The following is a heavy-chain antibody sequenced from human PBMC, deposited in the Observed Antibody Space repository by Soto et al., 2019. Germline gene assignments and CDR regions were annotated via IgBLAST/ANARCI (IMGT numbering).Heavy chain of an antibody. CDR1: GFTFSSYA. J-gene: IGHJ4*02. CDR3: ASAVYTDEFDN. CDR2: IRASVGTT. Sequence: PGGSLRLSCAASGFTFSSYAMNWVRQAQGKGLEWVSAIRASVGTTYYADSVKGRFTISRDNSKNTLYLQMNSLRAEDTAVYYCASAVYTDEFDNLCQGTLVTISS. V-gene: IGHV3-23*01. D-gene: IGHD1-20*01.